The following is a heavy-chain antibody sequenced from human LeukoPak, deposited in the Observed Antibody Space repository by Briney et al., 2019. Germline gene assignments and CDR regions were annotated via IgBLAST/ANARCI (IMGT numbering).Heavy chain of an antibody. Sequence: SETLSLTCAVYGGSFSGYYWSRIRQPPGKGLEWIGEINHSGSTNYNPSLRSRVTISVDTSKNQFSLKLSSVTAADTAVYYCARGGYCSSTSCYRYWFDPWGQGTLVTVSS. CDR1: GGSFSGYY. CDR3: ARGGYCSSTSCYRYWFDP. J-gene: IGHJ5*02. D-gene: IGHD2-2*01. CDR2: INHSGST. V-gene: IGHV4-34*01.